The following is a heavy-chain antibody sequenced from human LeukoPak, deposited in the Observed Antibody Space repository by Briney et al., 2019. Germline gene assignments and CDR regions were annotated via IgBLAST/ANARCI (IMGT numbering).Heavy chain of an antibody. V-gene: IGHV3-64D*06. CDR1: GFTFSSYA. Sequence: GGSLRLSCSASGFTFSSYAMHWVRQAPGKGLKYVSAISSNGGSTYYADSVKGSFTIYRDNSKNTLYLQMSSLRAEDTAAYYCVKVPDYDILTGYLDYWGQGTLVTVSS. D-gene: IGHD3-9*01. CDR3: VKVPDYDILTGYLDY. J-gene: IGHJ4*02. CDR2: ISSNGGST.